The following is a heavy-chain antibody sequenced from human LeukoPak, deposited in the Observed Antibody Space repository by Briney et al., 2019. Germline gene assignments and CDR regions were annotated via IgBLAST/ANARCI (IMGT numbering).Heavy chain of an antibody. CDR1: RFTFSTYG. CDR3: ARDYYENIAHSHMLPF. Sequence: PGGSLRHSCAASRFTFSTYGMTWVRQAPGKGLEWVANIKQDGGESYYVDSVKGRFTISRENAKNSLYLQMNNLRAEDTAVYYCARDYYENIAHSHMLPFWGQGTLVTVSS. D-gene: IGHD1-26*01. V-gene: IGHV3-7*03. J-gene: IGHJ4*02. CDR2: IKQDGGES.